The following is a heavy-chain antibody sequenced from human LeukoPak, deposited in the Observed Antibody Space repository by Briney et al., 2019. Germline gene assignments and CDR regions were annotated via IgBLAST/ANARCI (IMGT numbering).Heavy chain of an antibody. CDR3: ARAIGYYYDAFDI. CDR2: IRQDGSKI. CDR1: GFTFSTYW. D-gene: IGHD2-21*01. V-gene: IGHV3-7*01. Sequence: PGGSLRLSCAASGFTFSTYWMSWVRQAPGKGLEWVANIRQDGSKIYYVDSVKGRFTISRDNAKNSLYLQMNSLRAEDTAVYYCARAIGYYYDAFDIWGQGTTVTVSS. J-gene: IGHJ3*02.